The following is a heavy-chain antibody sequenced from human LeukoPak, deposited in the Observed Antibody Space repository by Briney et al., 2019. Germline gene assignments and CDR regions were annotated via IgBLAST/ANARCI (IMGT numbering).Heavy chain of an antibody. CDR1: GVSISTYY. D-gene: IGHD3-22*01. Sequence: SETLSLTCTVSGVSISTYYWTWIRQPPGKGLEWIGNIDYSGNTKYNPSLKSRVIISVDTSKNHFSLKLSSVTAADTAVYYCARWYYDSSGYRYFDYWGQGTLVIVSS. V-gene: IGHV4-59*12. CDR2: IDYSGNT. J-gene: IGHJ4*02. CDR3: ARWYYDSSGYRYFDY.